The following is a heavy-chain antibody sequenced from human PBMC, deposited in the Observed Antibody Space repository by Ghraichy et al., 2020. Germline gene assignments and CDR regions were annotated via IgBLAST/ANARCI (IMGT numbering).Heavy chain of an antibody. D-gene: IGHD1-26*01. CDR2: ITDSGGDT. CDR1: GFTFRSHA. Sequence: GALRLSCAASGFTFRSHAMNWVRQAPGKGLEWVSTITDSGGDTWYTDSVRGRFTISRDNSKNTLYLQMNSLRDEDTAVYYCAKFIVGRNNEYFQNWGQGTLVTVAS. CDR3: AKFIVGRNNEYFQN. J-gene: IGHJ1*01. V-gene: IGHV3-23*01.